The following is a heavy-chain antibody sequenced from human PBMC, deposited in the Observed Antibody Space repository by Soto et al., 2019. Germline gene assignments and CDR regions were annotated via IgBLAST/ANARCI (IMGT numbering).Heavy chain of an antibody. J-gene: IGHJ4*02. D-gene: IGHD2-2*02. CDR1: GYTFTSYG. Sequence: QVQLVQSGAEVKKPGASVKVSCKASGYTFTSYGISWVRQAPGQGLEWMGWISAYNGNTNYAQKLQGRVTMTIDTSTSTAYMELRSLRSDDTAVYYCARDSSDIVVVPAALRSVRGDFDYWGQGTLVTVSS. CDR2: ISAYNGNT. V-gene: IGHV1-18*01. CDR3: ARDSSDIVVVPAALRSVRGDFDY.